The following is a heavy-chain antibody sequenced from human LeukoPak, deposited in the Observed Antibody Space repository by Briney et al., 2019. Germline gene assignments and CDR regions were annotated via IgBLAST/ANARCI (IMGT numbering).Heavy chain of an antibody. V-gene: IGHV4-4*07. J-gene: IGHJ4*02. D-gene: IGHD5-18*01. CDR1: GGSISSYY. Sequence: SETLSLTCTVSGGSISSYYWSWLRQPAGKGLEWMGRIYTSGSTNYNPSLKSRVTMSVNTSKNQFSLKLSSVTAADTAVYYCAGEDTAIEYYFDYWGQGTLVTVSS. CDR3: AGEDTAIEYYFDY. CDR2: IYTSGST.